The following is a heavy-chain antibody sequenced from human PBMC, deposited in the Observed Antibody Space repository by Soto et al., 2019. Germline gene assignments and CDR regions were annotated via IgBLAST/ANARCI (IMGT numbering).Heavy chain of an antibody. CDR1: GGSISSGNSYS. Sequence: QLQLQESGSGLVKPSQTLSLTCAVSGGSISSGNSYSWSWIRQPPGKGLEWIGSISHSGSTSYNPSLKGLVTMSVDKSKNQFSLNLSSVTAADMAVYYCARAVAPYLGTWFDPWGQGTLVIVSS. D-gene: IGHD3-16*01. J-gene: IGHJ5*02. V-gene: IGHV4-30-2*01. CDR3: ARAVAPYLGTWFDP. CDR2: ISHSGST.